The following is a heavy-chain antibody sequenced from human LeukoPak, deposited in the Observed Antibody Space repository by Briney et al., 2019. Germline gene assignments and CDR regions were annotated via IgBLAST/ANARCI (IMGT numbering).Heavy chain of an antibody. D-gene: IGHD2-2*01. CDR1: GFTFSSYE. J-gene: IGHJ6*03. V-gene: IGHV3-48*03. CDR3: ARRAYQLLFYYYYYMDV. Sequence: GGSLRLSCAASGFTFSSYEMNWVRQAPGKGLEWVSYISSSGSTIYYADSVKGRFTISRDNAKNSLYLQMNSLRAEDTAVYYCARRAYQLLFYYYYYMDVWGKGTTVTISS. CDR2: ISSSGSTI.